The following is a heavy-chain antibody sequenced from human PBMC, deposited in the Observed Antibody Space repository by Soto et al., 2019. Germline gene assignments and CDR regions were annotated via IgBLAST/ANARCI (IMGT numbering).Heavy chain of an antibody. V-gene: IGHV4-30-4*01. Sequence: SSETLSLTCTVSGGSISSGDYYWSWIRQSPGTGLEWIGYIFYTGSTYYNPSLRSRLAISVDTSKNQFSLKLSSVTAAGAAVYYCAREPLKWYGMDVWGQGTTVTVSS. CDR2: IFYTGST. D-gene: IGHD1-26*01. CDR1: GGSISSGDYY. J-gene: IGHJ6*02. CDR3: AREPLKWYGMDV.